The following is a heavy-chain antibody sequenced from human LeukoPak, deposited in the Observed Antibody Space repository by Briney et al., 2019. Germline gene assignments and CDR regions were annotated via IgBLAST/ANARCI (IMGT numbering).Heavy chain of an antibody. CDR1: GGSISSYY. Sequence: PSQTLSLTCTVSGGSISSYYWSWIRQPPGKGLEWIGYIYYSGSTNYNPSLKSRVTISVDTSKNQFSLKLSSVTAADTAVYYCARATFPFEDNWFDPWGQGTLVTVSS. CDR2: IYYSGST. J-gene: IGHJ5*02. V-gene: IGHV4-59*01. CDR3: ARATFPFEDNWFDP.